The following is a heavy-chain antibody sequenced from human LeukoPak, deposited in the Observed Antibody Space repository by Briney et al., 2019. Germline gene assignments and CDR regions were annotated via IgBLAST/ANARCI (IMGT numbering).Heavy chain of an antibody. CDR2: ISSSSSTI. J-gene: IGHJ4*02. Sequence: TFXXXXMXWXXXXPGKGLEWVSYISSSSSTIYYADSVKGRFTISRDNAKNSLYLQMNSLRDEDTAVYYCARAYCSGGSCYMAFDYWGQGTLVTVSS. D-gene: IGHD2-15*01. V-gene: IGHV3-48*02. CDR1: TFXXXX. CDR3: ARAYCSGGSCYMAFDY.